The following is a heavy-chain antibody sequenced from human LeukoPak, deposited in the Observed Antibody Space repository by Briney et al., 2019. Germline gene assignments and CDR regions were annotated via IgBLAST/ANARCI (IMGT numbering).Heavy chain of an antibody. CDR2: TYYRSKWYN. J-gene: IGHJ3*02. Sequence: SQTLSLTCAISGDSVSSNSAAWNWIRQSPPRGLEWLGRTYYRSKWYNDYAVSVKSRITINPDTSKNQFSLQLNSVTPEDTAVYYCARLIGSSWLAFDIWGQGTMVTVSS. V-gene: IGHV6-1*01. CDR1: GDSVSSNSAA. CDR3: ARLIGSSWLAFDI. D-gene: IGHD6-13*01.